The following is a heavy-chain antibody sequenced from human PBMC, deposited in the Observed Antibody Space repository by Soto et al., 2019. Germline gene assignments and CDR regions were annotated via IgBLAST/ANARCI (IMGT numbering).Heavy chain of an antibody. CDR3: TNNFV. CDR1: GFAFNDSA. CDR2: VRSKTNNYAT. V-gene: IGHV3-73*01. J-gene: IGHJ4*02. Sequence: DVQVVQSGGGLVQPGGSLKLSCAASGFAFNDSAMHWVRQASGKGLEWVARVRSKTNNYATAYPVSVRGRFTVSRDDSMGTTYLQMNSLKNEDTAMYYCTNNFVWGQGVRVTVSS. D-gene: IGHD2-15*01.